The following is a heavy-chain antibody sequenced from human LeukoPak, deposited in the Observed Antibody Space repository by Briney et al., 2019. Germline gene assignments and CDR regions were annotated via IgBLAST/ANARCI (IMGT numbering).Heavy chain of an antibody. CDR3: ARGYRNNWRFDY. D-gene: IGHD6-13*01. V-gene: IGHV4-61*01. J-gene: IGHJ4*02. CDR1: GGSVRSDSNY. Sequence: PSETLSLTCTASGGSVRSDSNYWSWIRQPPGKGLEWIGYISYSGSTDYNPSLKSRVSMSLGTSKNELSLKLGSVTAADTAFYYCARGYRNNWRFDYWGQGTLVTVSS. CDR2: ISYSGST.